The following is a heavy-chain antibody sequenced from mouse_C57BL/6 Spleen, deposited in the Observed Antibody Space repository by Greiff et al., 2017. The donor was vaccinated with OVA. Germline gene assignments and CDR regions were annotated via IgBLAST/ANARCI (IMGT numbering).Heavy chain of an antibody. CDR2: INYDGSST. CDR3: ARGNWYFDY. V-gene: IGHV5-16*01. Sequence: EVKLVESAGGLVQPGSSMKLSCTASGFTFSDYYMAWVRQVPEKGLEWVANINYDGSSTYYLDSLKSRFIISRDNAKNILYLQMSSLKSEDTATYYCARGNWYFDYWGQGTTLTVSS. D-gene: IGHD4-1*01. CDR1: GFTFSDYY. J-gene: IGHJ2*01.